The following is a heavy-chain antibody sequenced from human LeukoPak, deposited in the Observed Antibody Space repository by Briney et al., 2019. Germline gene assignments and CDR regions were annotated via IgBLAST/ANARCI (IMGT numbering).Heavy chain of an antibody. CDR3: ARELVVGIHYYNMDI. D-gene: IGHD3-10*01. J-gene: IGHJ6*03. CDR1: GGSFSGYY. Sequence: SETLSLTCAVYGGSFSGYYWSWIRQPPGKGLEWLGEINHSGSTNYSPSLKSRVIISIDTSKNQFSLDLTSVTAADTAVYYCARELVVGIHYYNMDIWGRGTPVTVSS. V-gene: IGHV4-34*01. CDR2: INHSGST.